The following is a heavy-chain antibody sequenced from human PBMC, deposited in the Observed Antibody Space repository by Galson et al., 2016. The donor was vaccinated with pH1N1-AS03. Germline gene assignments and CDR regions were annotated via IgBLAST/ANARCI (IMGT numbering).Heavy chain of an antibody. J-gene: IGHJ6*02. CDR2: TFYGGST. CDR1: GDSLDTFS. D-gene: IGHD3-10*01. Sequence: SLTCSVSGDSLDTFSWTWIRQSPGKGLEWIGFTFYGGSTHYNPSPKSRITISVDTSKNPFSLQLKSVTAADTAVYYCASRSSVLYSYGSDVWGQGTTVIVSS. V-gene: IGHV4-59*01. CDR3: ASRSSVLYSYGSDV.